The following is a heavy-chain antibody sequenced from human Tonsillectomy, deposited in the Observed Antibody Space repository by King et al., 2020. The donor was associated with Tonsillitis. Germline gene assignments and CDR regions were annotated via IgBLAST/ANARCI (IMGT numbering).Heavy chain of an antibody. CDR3: AKDHDFWSGYYGYMDV. Sequence: VQLVESGGGLVKPGGSLRLSCAASGFTFSSYSMYWVRQAPGKGLEWVSSISSSSSYIYYADSMKGRFTISRDNAKNSLYLQMKSLRAEDTAGYYCAKDHDFWSGYYGYMDVWGKGTTVTVSS. CDR2: ISSSSSYI. J-gene: IGHJ6*03. CDR1: GFTFSSYS. D-gene: IGHD3-3*01. V-gene: IGHV3-21*01.